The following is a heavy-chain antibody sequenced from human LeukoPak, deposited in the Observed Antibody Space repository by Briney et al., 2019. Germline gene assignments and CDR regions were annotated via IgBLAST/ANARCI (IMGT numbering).Heavy chain of an antibody. D-gene: IGHD6-19*01. CDR1: GDSLIRYY. V-gene: IGHV4-4*07. CDR3: ARDRQWLVEN. CDR2: VYVTGST. Sequence: SETLSLTCTVPGDSLIRYYWSWLRQPAGKGLEWIGRVYVTGSTNLNPALQSRVTMSVDTSKNQFSMKLTSVTAADTAVYYCARDRQWLVENWGPG. J-gene: IGHJ4*02.